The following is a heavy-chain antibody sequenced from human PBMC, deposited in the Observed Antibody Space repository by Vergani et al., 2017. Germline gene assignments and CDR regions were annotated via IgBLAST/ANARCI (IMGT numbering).Heavy chain of an antibody. D-gene: IGHD6-19*01. CDR1: GDSNTNGGFS. CDR3: ASDTHSGQRADR. Sequence: QLQLQESGSGLVKPSQTLTLTCAVSGDSNTNGGFSWNWIRQPPGKGPEWIGYIFPSGNSDYNPSLKNRVSISLDKSKNQFSLTLTSVTAADTAVYYCASDTHSGQRADRWGQGILVTVTS. CDR2: IFPSGNS. V-gene: IGHV4-30-2*02. J-gene: IGHJ5*02.